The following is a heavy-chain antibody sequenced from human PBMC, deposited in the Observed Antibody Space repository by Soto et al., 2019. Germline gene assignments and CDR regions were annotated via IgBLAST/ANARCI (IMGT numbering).Heavy chain of an antibody. CDR1: GFTFSSYA. J-gene: IGHJ4*02. D-gene: IGHD5-12*01. CDR2: ISYDGSNK. Sequence: PGESLKISCAASGFTFSSYAMHWVRQAPGKGLEWVAVISYDGSNKYYADSVKGRFTISRDNSKNTLYLQMNSLRAEDTAVYYCARGPYSGPFDYWGQGTLVTVSS. V-gene: IGHV3-30-3*01. CDR3: ARGPYSGPFDY.